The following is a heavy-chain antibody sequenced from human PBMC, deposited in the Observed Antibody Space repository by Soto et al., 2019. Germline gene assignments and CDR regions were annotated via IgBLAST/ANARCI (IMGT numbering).Heavy chain of an antibody. D-gene: IGHD3-22*01. CDR1: GGSISSYY. CDR3: ARHEYVSSSYDLLDV. CDR2: IYYTGTT. Sequence: SETLSLTCTVSGGSISSYYWAWIRQSPGKGLEWIANIYYTGTTFYNPSLRSRVSMTIDASKNRFSLNLSSVTASDTALYYCARHEYVSSSYDLLDVWGRGTMVTVSS. J-gene: IGHJ3*01. V-gene: IGHV4-59*04.